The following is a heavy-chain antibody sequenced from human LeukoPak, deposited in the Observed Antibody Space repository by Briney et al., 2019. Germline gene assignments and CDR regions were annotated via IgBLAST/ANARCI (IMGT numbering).Heavy chain of an antibody. Sequence: GESLKISCKGSGYSFTSKWIGWVRQMPGKGLEWMGIIYPGDSDTRYSPSFQGQVTISVDKSISTACLQWSSLKASDTAMYYCARDYGGNSELYYFENWGQGTLVTVSS. CDR1: GYSFTSKW. V-gene: IGHV5-51*01. CDR2: IYPGDSDT. J-gene: IGHJ4*02. CDR3: ARDYGGNSELYYFEN. D-gene: IGHD4-23*01.